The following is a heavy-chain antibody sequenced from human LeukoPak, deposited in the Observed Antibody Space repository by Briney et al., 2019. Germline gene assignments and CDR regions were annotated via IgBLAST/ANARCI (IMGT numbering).Heavy chain of an antibody. Sequence: PSETLSLTCAVYGGSFSGYYWSWIRQPPGKGLEWIGEINRSGSTNYNPPLKSRVTISVDTSKNQFSLKLSSVTAADTAVYYCASILRYSGHYYYMDVWGRGTTVTVSS. CDR2: INRSGST. J-gene: IGHJ6*03. V-gene: IGHV4-34*01. CDR3: ASILRYSGHYYYMDV. D-gene: IGHD1-1*01. CDR1: GGSFSGYY.